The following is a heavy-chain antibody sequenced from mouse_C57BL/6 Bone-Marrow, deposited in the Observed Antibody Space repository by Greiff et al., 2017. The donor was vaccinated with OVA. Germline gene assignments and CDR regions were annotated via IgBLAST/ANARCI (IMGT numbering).Heavy chain of an antibody. CDR1: GYPFTSYW. CDR2: IDPNSGGT. V-gene: IGHV1-72*01. D-gene: IGHD1-3*01. Sequence: QVQLQQPGAELVKPGASVKLSCKASGYPFTSYWMHWVKQRPGRGLEWIGGIDPNSGGTTSNEKFKGKATLTVAKPASTAYMQLSSLTSEDAAVYYCAPEWERNAMDYWGQGTSVTVSS. J-gene: IGHJ4*01. CDR3: APEWERNAMDY.